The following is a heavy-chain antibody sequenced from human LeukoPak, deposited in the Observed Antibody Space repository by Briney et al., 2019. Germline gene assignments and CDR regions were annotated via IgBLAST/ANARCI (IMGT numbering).Heavy chain of an antibody. Sequence: GGSLRLSCAASGFDFNSYSMTWVRQAPGKGLEWVSIISSTSDYIFDADSVKGRFTISSDNAKNSLYLQMNSLRAEDTAVYYCARALYDSSGYYFDYWGQGTLVTVSS. V-gene: IGHV3-21*01. D-gene: IGHD3-22*01. CDR3: ARALYDSSGYYFDY. CDR2: ISSTSDYI. CDR1: GFDFNSYS. J-gene: IGHJ4*02.